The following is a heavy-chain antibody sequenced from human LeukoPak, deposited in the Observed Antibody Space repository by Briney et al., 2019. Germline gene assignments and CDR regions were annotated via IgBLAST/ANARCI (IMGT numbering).Heavy chain of an antibody. J-gene: IGHJ4*02. D-gene: IGHD3-10*01. CDR1: GFTFSSYA. CDR3: AKDPRYFTMVRGVIV. Sequence: GGSLRLSCAASGFTFSSYAMSWVRQAPGKGLEWVSAISGSGGSTYYADSVKGRFTISRDDSKNTLYLQMNSLRAEDTAVYYCAKDPRYFTMVRGVIVWGQGTLVTVSS. CDR2: ISGSGGST. V-gene: IGHV3-23*01.